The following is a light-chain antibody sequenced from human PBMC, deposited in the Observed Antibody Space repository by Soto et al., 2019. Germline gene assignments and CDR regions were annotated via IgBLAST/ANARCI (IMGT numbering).Light chain of an antibody. CDR3: SSNSRGTPVV. CDR1: SSDVGRYNY. CDR2: EVS. V-gene: IGLV2-14*01. J-gene: IGLJ1*01. Sequence: QSALTQPASVSGSPGQSISISCTGTSSDVGRYNYVSWYQQHPGKAPIIMISEVSNRPSGVSDRFAGSKSGNTPSLTISGLQAEEESDYSCSSNSRGTPVVFGTGTKLTVL.